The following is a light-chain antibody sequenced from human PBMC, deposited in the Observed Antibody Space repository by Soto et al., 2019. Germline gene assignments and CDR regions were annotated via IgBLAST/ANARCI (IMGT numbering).Light chain of an antibody. CDR2: RAF. CDR3: QQYNNWAV. CDR1: QNVSSN. V-gene: IGKV3-15*01. J-gene: IGKJ4*01. Sequence: EIVMTQSPATLSVSPGERATLSCRASQNVSSNLAWYQQKPGQAPRLLIYRAFTRATGIPARFSGSGSGTEFTLTISSLQSEDFAVYYCQQYNNWAVFGGGTKVEIK.